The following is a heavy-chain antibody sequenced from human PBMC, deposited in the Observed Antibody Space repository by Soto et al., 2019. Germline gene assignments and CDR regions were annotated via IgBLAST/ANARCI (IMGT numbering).Heavy chain of an antibody. CDR2: INHSGST. V-gene: IGHV4-34*01. CDR1: GGAFSGYY. Sequence: QVQLQQWGAGLLKPSETLSLTCAVYGGAFSGYYWSWIRQPPGKGLEWIGEINHSGSTNYHPSLNRRVTISVDTSKNQFSLTMSSVTAADTAVYYCARGGKDIVVVPAATPYYYYYYYMDVWGQGTTVTVSS. J-gene: IGHJ6*03. D-gene: IGHD2-2*01. CDR3: ARGGKDIVVVPAATPYYYYYYYMDV.